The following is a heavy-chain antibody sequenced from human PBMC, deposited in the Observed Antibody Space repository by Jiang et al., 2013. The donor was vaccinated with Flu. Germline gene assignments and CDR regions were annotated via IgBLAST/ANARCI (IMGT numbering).Heavy chain of an antibody. CDR1: GFTFSRSW. CDR3: ARDRGGLGPTTTDY. CDR2: IDTEGSNT. D-gene: IGHD3-10*01. Sequence: GGLVQPGGSLRLSCAASGFTFSRSWMHWARQAPGKGLVWVSRIDTEGSNTMYADSVKGRFTISRDNAKNTLFLQMNSLRAEDTAVYYCARDRGGLGPTTTDYWGQGTLVT. J-gene: IGHJ4*02. V-gene: IGHV3-74*03.